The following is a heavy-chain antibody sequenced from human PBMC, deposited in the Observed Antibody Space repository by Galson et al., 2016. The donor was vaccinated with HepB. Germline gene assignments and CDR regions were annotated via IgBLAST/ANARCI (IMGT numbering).Heavy chain of an antibody. CDR3: AKVYCSGATCPAGSYYFDY. J-gene: IGHJ4*02. Sequence: SLRLSCAGSGFTFSSYAMSWVRQAPGKGLEWVSVISGRGSSTYYADSVKGRFTISRDNSKNTLFLHMNSLRAEDTAIYYCAKVYCSGATCPAGSYYFDYWGQGTLVTVSS. CDR2: ISGRGSST. CDR1: GFTFSSYA. V-gene: IGHV3-23*01. D-gene: IGHD2-15*01.